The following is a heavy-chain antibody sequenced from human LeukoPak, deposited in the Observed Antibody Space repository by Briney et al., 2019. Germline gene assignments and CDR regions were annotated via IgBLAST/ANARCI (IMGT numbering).Heavy chain of an antibody. Sequence: ASVKVSCKAFGYTFTSNYMHWVRQATGQGLEWMGWMNPNSGNTGYAQNFQGRVTITRNTSISTVYMELSSLRPEDTAVYYCAGVMRVRYFDWLSSYYFDYWGQGTLVTVSS. CDR1: GYTFTSNY. D-gene: IGHD3-9*01. CDR3: AGVMRVRYFDWLSSYYFDY. CDR2: MNPNSGNT. V-gene: IGHV1-8*03. J-gene: IGHJ4*02.